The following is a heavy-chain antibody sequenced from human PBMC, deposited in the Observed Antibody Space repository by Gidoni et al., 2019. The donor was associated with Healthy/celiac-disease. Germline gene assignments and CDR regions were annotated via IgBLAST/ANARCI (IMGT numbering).Heavy chain of an antibody. CDR3: ARDYYDSSDAFDI. CDR2: ISYDGSNK. J-gene: IGHJ3*02. CDR1: GFTLSSYG. Sequence: QVQLVESGGGVVQPGRSLRLSCAASGFTLSSYGMHWVRQAPVKGLEWVAVISYDGSNKYYADSGKGRFTISRDNSKNTLYLQMNSLRAEDTAGYYCARDYYDSSDAFDIWGQGTMVTVSS. V-gene: IGHV3-30*03. D-gene: IGHD3-22*01.